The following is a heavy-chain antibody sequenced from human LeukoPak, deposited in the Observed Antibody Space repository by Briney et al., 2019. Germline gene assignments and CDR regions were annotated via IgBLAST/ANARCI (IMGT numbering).Heavy chain of an antibody. CDR2: INAGNGNT. D-gene: IGHD2-15*01. Sequence: ASVKVSCKASGYTFTSYAMHWVRQAPGQRLEWMGWINAGNGNTKYSQKFQGRVTITRDTSASTAYMELSSLRSEDTAVYYCARASVVVVVAAYYFDYWGQGTLVTVSS. CDR1: GYTFTSYA. V-gene: IGHV1-3*01. J-gene: IGHJ4*02. CDR3: ARASVVVVVAAYYFDY.